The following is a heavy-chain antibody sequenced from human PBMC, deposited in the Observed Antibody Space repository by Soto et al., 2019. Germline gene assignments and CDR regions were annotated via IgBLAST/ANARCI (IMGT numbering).Heavy chain of an antibody. CDR1: GGTISSGDYY. J-gene: IGHJ4*02. CDR2: IYYSGST. V-gene: IGHV4-30-4*01. Sequence: SETLSLTCTVSGGTISSGDYYLSWIRQPPGKGLEWIGYIYYSGSTYYKPSLKSRVTISVDTSKNQFSLKLSSVTAADTAVYYCARYSVHHFYYRGQGILVTVS. CDR3: ARYSVHHFYY. D-gene: IGHD2-15*01.